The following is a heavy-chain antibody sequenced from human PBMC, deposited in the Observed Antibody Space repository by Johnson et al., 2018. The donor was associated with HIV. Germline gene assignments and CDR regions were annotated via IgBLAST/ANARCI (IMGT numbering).Heavy chain of an antibody. V-gene: IGHV3-33*08. J-gene: IGHJ3*02. CDR1: GFTFSNAW. CDR3: ARRAGGLGYCSGGSCQGGAFDI. Sequence: QVQLVESGGGLVKPGGSLRLSCAASGFTFSNAWMSWVRQAPGNGLEWVTGISFAGVKKYYADSVKGRFTISRDNSKKKLFLQMNSLRAEDTALYYCARRAGGLGYCSGGSCQGGAFDIWGQGTMVTVSS. D-gene: IGHD2-15*01. CDR2: ISFAGVKK.